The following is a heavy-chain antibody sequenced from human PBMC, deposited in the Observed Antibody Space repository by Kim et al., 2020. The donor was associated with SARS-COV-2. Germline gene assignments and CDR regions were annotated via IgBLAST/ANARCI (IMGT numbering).Heavy chain of an antibody. J-gene: IGHJ4*02. Sequence: ESVKGRFTISSDNSKNTLYLQMNSLRVEDTAVYYCAKETGIWGSYRPQDYWGQGALVTVSS. D-gene: IGHD3-16*02. CDR3: AKETGIWGSYRPQDY. V-gene: IGHV3-23*01.